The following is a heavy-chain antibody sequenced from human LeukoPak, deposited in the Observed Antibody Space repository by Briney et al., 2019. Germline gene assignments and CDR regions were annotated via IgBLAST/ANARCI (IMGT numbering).Heavy chain of an antibody. V-gene: IGHV1-69*13. D-gene: IGHD2-21*01. J-gene: IGHJ4*02. CDR1: GYTFTNYA. Sequence: SVKVSCKASGYTFTNYAMNWVRQAPGQGLEWMGGIIPIFGTANYAQKFQGRVTITADESTSTAYMELSSLRSEDTAVYYCARDLYCGGDCPVDYWGQGTLVTVSS. CDR3: ARDLYCGGDCPVDY. CDR2: IIPIFGTA.